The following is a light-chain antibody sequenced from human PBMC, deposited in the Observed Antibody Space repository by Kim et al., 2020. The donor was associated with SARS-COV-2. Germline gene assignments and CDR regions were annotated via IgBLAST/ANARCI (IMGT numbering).Light chain of an antibody. CDR1: SGHSTSA. CDR3: QTWATGMQV. J-gene: IGLJ3*02. Sequence: SVRLTCTLGSGHSTSAIAWHQQQPGKGPRFLLKNNSDGTHTTGDGIPDRFSGSNSGAERYLTISSLHSEDEADYYCQTWATGMQVFGGGTQLTVL. V-gene: IGLV4-69*01. CDR2: NNSDGTH.